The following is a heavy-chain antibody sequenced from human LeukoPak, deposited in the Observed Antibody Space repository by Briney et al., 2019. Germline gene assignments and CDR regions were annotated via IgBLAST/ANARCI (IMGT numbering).Heavy chain of an antibody. CDR2: ISWNSGSI. CDR3: TKGVGIAAAATGLFDP. J-gene: IGHJ5*02. CDR1: GFTFDDYA. D-gene: IGHD6-13*01. Sequence: PGGSLTLSCVASGFTFDDYAMHWVRQAPGKGLEWVSGISWNSGSIGYADSVKGRFTISRDNAKNSLYLQMNSLRAEDTALYYCTKGVGIAAAATGLFDPWGQGTLVTVSS. V-gene: IGHV3-9*01.